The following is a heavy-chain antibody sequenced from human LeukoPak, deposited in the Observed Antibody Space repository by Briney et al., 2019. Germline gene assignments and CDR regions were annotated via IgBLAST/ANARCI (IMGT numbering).Heavy chain of an antibody. Sequence: GGSLRLSCAASGVTFTDYSMSWIRQTPGKGLEWVASLGSSGANKYYADSVKGRFTISRDNSKNTLYLQMNSLRAEDTAVYYCAKSPGVSPLHSNRGESWFDPWAQGTLVTVSS. D-gene: IGHD2/OR15-2a*01. J-gene: IGHJ5*02. CDR2: LGSSGANK. CDR1: GVTFTDYS. V-gene: IGHV3-23*01. CDR3: AKSPGVSPLHSNRGESWFDP.